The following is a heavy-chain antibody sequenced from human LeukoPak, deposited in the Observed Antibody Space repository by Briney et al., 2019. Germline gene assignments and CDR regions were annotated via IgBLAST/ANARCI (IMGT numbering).Heavy chain of an antibody. CDR3: ARVVNWFDP. V-gene: IGHV3-21*01. D-gene: IGHD2-15*01. CDR1: GFTFSSYS. J-gene: IGHJ5*02. CDR2: ISGSGSYI. Sequence: PGGSLRLSCAASGFTFSSYSMNWVRQAPGKGLEWVSSISGSGSYIYYLDSVRGRFTISRDNAKNSLYLQMNSLRAEDTAVYYCARVVNWFDPWGQGTLVTVSS.